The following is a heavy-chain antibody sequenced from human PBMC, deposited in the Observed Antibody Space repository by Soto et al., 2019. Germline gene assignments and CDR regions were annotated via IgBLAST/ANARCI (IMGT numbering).Heavy chain of an antibody. CDR2: ITGSGAGT. Sequence: GGSLRLSCAASGFTFSSYAMTWVRQAPGKGLEYVSSITGSGAGTVYADSVKGRFTISRDNSKNMLYLQLSSLRAEDTAIYFWAKDPNGDYVGAFDSWGQGSLVTVSS. CDR1: GFTFSSYA. J-gene: IGHJ4*02. CDR3: AKDPNGDYVGAFDS. D-gene: IGHD4-17*01. V-gene: IGHV3-23*01.